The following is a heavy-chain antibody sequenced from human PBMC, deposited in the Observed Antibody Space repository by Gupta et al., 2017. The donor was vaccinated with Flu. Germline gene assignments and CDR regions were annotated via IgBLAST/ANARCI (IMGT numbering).Heavy chain of an antibody. J-gene: IGHJ4*02. Sequence: SSTNDYWGWIRQAPGKGLEWIGSVYQSGTTYYSSSLKSRVAISVDTRENRFSLHLTSVTAADSAVYYCARRRGVTGATFDYWGQGSLVTVSS. D-gene: IGHD2-8*02. V-gene: IGHV4-39*01. CDR2: VYQSGTT. CDR1: SSTNDY. CDR3: ARRRGVTGATFDY.